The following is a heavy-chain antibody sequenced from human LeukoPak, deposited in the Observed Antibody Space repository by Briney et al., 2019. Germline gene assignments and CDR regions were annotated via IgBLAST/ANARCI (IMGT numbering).Heavy chain of an antibody. Sequence: GGSLRLSCAASGFTFSNYSMYWVRQAPGKGLECVSGISGSGGTTYYADSAKVRFTISIDNSKNTMYLQMIRLRVEDTALYYCAKRYCGSNNCYPLDYWGQGTLVTVSS. V-gene: IGHV3-23*01. CDR3: AKRYCGSNNCYPLDY. J-gene: IGHJ4*02. CDR1: GFTFSNYS. CDR2: ISGSGGTT. D-gene: IGHD2-2*01.